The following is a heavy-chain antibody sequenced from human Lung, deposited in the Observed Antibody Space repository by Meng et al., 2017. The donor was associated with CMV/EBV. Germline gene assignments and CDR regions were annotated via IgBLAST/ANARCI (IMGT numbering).Heavy chain of an antibody. Sequence: GSLRLXCTVSRGSVSRGSYYWSWIRQPPGKGLEWIGYIYYSGSTNYNPSLKSRVTISVDTSKNQFPLKLSSVTAADTAVYYCAKGPGFLEPAQNWGKGTVVTVSS. CDR3: AKGPGFLEPAQN. CDR1: RGSVSRGSYY. CDR2: IYYSGST. J-gene: IGHJ4*02. D-gene: IGHD3-3*01. V-gene: IGHV4-61*01.